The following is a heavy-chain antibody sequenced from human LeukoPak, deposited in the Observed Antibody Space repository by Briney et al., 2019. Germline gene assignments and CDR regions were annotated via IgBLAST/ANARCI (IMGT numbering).Heavy chain of an antibody. D-gene: IGHD7-27*01. Sequence: GGSLRLSCAASGFTFSSYSMNWVRQAPGKGLEWVSAIGSSSTSIYYADSVKGRFTVSRDNAKNSLYLQMNSLRAEDTALYYCARESGEAFDIWGQGTMVTVSS. V-gene: IGHV3-21*01. CDR1: GFTFSSYS. CDR2: IGSSSTSI. J-gene: IGHJ3*02. CDR3: ARESGEAFDI.